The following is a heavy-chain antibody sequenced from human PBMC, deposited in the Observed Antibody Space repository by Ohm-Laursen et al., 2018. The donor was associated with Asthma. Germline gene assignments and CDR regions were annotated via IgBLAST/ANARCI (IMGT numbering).Heavy chain of an antibody. J-gene: IGHJ5*02. V-gene: IGHV4-31*03. Sequence: TLSLTCSVSGGSISSGGYYWTWIRQHPGKGLEWIGCIYFRGTTYYNPSLKSRVTISVDTSKNQFSLKLSSVTAADTAVYYCARQGTVTINWFDPWGQGTLVTVSS. D-gene: IGHD4-17*01. CDR1: GGSISSGGYY. CDR3: ARQGTVTINWFDP. CDR2: IYFRGTT.